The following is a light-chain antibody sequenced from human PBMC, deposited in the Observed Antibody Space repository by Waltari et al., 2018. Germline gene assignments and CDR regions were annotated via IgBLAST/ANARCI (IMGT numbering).Light chain of an antibody. CDR2: EVS. CDR1: TSDDGGHNY. Sequence: QSALNQPHSASGSPGQSVTISCTGTTSDDGGHNYFPWYQQHPGKAPKLMIYEVSKRPSGVPDRFSGSKSGNTASLTVSGLQAEDEADYYCSSYAGSNNVVFGGGTKLTVL. CDR3: SSYAGSNNVV. V-gene: IGLV2-8*01. J-gene: IGLJ2*01.